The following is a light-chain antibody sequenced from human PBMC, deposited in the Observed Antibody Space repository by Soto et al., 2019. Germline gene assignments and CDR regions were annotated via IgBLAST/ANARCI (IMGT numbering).Light chain of an antibody. Sequence: AIRMTQSPSSFSASTGDRVTITCRASQGIRNDLGWYQQKPGKAPKLLIYAASSLQSGVPSRFSGSGSGTDFTLTISSLQPEDFATYYCLQDYNYPRTFGQGTKVDTK. CDR3: LQDYNYPRT. V-gene: IGKV1-6*01. J-gene: IGKJ1*01. CDR1: QGIRND. CDR2: AAS.